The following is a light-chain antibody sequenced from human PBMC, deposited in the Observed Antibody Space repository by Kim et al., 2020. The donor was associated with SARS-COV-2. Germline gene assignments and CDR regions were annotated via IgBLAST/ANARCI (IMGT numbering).Light chain of an antibody. V-gene: IGKV1-5*03. CDR2: KAS. CDR3: QQYNSYPHT. J-gene: IGKJ2*01. CDR1: QSISTW. Sequence: DIQMTQSPSTLSASVGDRVTITCRASQSISTWLAWYQQKPGKAPKLLIYKASSLESGVPSRFSGSGSGTEFTLTISSLQPDDCATYYCQQYNSYPHTFGQGTKLEI.